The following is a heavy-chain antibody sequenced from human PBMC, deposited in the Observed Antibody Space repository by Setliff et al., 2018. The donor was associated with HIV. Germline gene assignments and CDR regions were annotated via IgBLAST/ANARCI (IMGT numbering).Heavy chain of an antibody. CDR3: TTEGGGGYNFRGYFDY. Sequence: TGGSLRLSCAASGFTFSNAWMSWVRQAPGKGLEWVGRIKRETDGGTPDYTAPVGGRFTISRDDSKNTLYLQMNSLKTEDTAVYYCTTEGGGGYNFRGYFDYWGQGTLVTVSS. J-gene: IGHJ4*02. D-gene: IGHD5-12*01. V-gene: IGHV3-15*01. CDR1: GFTFSNAW. CDR2: IKRETDGGTP.